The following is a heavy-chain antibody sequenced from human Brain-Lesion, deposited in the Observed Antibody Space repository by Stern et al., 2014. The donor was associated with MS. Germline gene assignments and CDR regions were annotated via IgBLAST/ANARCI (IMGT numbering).Heavy chain of an antibody. Sequence: QVQLQESGPGLVKPSQTLSLSCTVSGGSISSGGYYWSWIRQPAGKGLEWIGRIFNSGSTSYNPSLKSRATISIETSKNQFSLRLNPMTAADTAVYYCARGRVVPGFQYYATDVWGQGTTVIVSS. J-gene: IGHJ6*02. CDR2: IFNSGST. CDR3: ARGRVVPGFQYYATDV. V-gene: IGHV4-61*02. CDR1: GGSISSGGYY. D-gene: IGHD2-2*01.